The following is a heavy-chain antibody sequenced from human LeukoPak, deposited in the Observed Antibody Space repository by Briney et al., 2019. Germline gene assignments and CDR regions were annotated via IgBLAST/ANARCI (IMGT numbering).Heavy chain of an antibody. J-gene: IGHJ6*03. CDR2: IDNDEHGI. D-gene: IGHD3-3*01. Sequence: QPGGSLRLSCAASGFTFSGYWMHWVRQGPEKGLELVSRIDNDEHGILYADSVKGRFTTSRDNAKNTLYLQMNSLRFEDTAVYYCATGGGWVPSFGVVTHIDVWGKGTTVTVSS. CDR1: GFTFSGYW. CDR3: ATGGGWVPSFGVVTHIDV. V-gene: IGHV3-74*03.